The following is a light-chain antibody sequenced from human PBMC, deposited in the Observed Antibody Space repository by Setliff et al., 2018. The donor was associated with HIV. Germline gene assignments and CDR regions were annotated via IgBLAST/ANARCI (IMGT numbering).Light chain of an antibody. CDR2: EVS. V-gene: IGLV2-18*03. J-gene: IGLJ1*01. CDR1: ISDVGTYDR. Sequence: QSALTQPPSVSGSPGQSVTISCTGTISDVGTYDRVSWYQQPPGTAPKLMIYEVSNRPSGVPDRFSGSKSGNTASLITSGLQAEDEADYYCFSFTSSSTYVFGPGTKVTVL. CDR3: FSFTSSSTYV.